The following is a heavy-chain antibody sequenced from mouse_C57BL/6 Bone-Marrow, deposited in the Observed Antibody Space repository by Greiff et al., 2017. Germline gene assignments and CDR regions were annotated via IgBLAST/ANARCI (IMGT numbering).Heavy chain of an antibody. CDR3: ATCYYYGYFDY. CDR1: GYTFTSYW. V-gene: IGHV1-69*01. D-gene: IGHD1-1*01. J-gene: IGHJ2*01. CDR2: IDPSDSYT. Sequence: VQLQQPGAELVMPGASVKLSCKASGYTFTSYWMHWVKQRPGQGLEWIGEIDPSDSYTNYNQKFKSKSTLTVDKTSSTAYMQLSSLTSEDSAVYYCATCYYYGYFDYWGQGTTLTVSS.